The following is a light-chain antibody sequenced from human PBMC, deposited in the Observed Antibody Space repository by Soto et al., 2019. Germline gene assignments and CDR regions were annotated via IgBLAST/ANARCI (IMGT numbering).Light chain of an antibody. J-gene: IGKJ4*01. CDR2: LGS. CDR1: QSLLHSNGYNY. Sequence: DIVMTQSPLSLPVTPGEPASISCRSSQSLLHSNGYNYLDWYLQKPGQSPQLLIYLGSNRASGVPDRFSGSGSGPDFTLKISRVEAEDVGVYYCMQALQTPFTFGGGTKVEIK. CDR3: MQALQTPFT. V-gene: IGKV2-28*01.